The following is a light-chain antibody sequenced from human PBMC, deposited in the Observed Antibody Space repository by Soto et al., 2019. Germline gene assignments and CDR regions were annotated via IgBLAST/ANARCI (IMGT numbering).Light chain of an antibody. J-gene: IGKJ2*01. Sequence: EIVMTQSPATLSVSPGERATLSCSASQSVSSNLAWYQQKPGQAPRLLIYGSATRATGIPARFSGSGSGTEFTLTIRCLQSEDFGVNYCQQYNNWPLYTFGQGTKLEIK. CDR3: QQYNNWPLYT. V-gene: IGKV3-15*01. CDR1: QSVSSN. CDR2: GSA.